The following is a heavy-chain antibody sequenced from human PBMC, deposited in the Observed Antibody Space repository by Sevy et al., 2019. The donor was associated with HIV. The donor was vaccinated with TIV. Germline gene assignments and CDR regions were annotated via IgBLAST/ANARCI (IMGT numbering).Heavy chain of an antibody. CDR2: ISYDGSNK. J-gene: IGHJ4*02. D-gene: IGHD2-15*01. Sequence: QLGGSLRLSCAASGFTFSSYGMHWVRQAPGKGLEWVAVISYDGSNKYYADSVKGRFTISRDNSKNTLYLQMNSLRAEDTAVYYCAKDLEYCSGGSCYYFDYWGQGTLVTVSS. V-gene: IGHV3-30*18. CDR1: GFTFSSYG. CDR3: AKDLEYCSGGSCYYFDY.